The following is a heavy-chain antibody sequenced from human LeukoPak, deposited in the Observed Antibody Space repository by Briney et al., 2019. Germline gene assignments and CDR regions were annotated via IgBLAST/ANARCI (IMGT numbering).Heavy chain of an antibody. Sequence: SETLSLTCSVSGGSLSTNYWSWIRQPAGKGLEWIGRIYISGSTNYNASLKRRVTMSVDTAKNQFSLKLRSVTAADTAVYYCGRDEGLSDLFDPWGQGILVTGSS. CDR2: IYISGST. CDR3: GRDEGLSDLFDP. J-gene: IGHJ5*01. CDR1: GGSLSTNY. V-gene: IGHV4-4*07.